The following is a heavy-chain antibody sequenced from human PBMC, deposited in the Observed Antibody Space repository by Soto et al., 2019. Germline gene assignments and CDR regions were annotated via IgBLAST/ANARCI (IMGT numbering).Heavy chain of an antibody. CDR1: GFTFSSDW. J-gene: IGHJ4*02. Sequence: GGSLRLSCATSGFTFSSDWMHWVRQAPGKGLVWVARINQYGTDTDYADSVKGRFTISRDNANNMLYLQMNSLRFEDTAVYYCARDRPGDHFFFDYWGQGNMVTVSS. CDR2: INQYGTDT. D-gene: IGHD3-16*01. V-gene: IGHV3-74*01. CDR3: ARDRPGDHFFFDY.